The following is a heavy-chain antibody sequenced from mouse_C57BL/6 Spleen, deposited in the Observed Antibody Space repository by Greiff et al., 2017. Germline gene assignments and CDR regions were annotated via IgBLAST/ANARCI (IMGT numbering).Heavy chain of an antibody. CDR3: ARHGGYYFDY. V-gene: IGHV5-9*01. J-gene: IGHJ2*01. CDR2: ISGGGGNT. D-gene: IGHD3-1*01. Sequence: EVQVVESGGGLVKPGGSLKLSCAASGFTFSSYTMSWVRQTPEKRLEWVATISGGGGNTYYPDSVKGRFTISRDNAKNTLYLQMSSLRSEDTALYYCARHGGYYFDYWGQGTTLTVSS. CDR1: GFTFSSYT.